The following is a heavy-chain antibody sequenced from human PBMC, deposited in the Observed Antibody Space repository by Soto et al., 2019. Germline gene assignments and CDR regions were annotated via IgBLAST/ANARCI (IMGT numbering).Heavy chain of an antibody. Sequence: SETLSLTCAVSGASISSHDWWTWVHQPPGKGLEWIVESHQSGNTNYNSSLESRVTISVDKSKNQFSLKLTSVTVADTAVYYCATRDSSRFYWGQGTLVTVSS. CDR1: GASISSHDW. CDR2: SHQSGNT. J-gene: IGHJ4*02. CDR3: ATRDSSRFY. D-gene: IGHD6-13*01. V-gene: IGHV4-4*02.